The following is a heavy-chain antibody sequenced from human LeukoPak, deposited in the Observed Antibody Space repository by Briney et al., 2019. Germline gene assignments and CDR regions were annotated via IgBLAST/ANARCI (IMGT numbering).Heavy chain of an antibody. V-gene: IGHV3-30*02. D-gene: IGHD3-10*01. Sequence: GGSLRLSCAASGFTLSSYGMHWVRQAPGKGLEWVAFIRYDGSNKYYADSVKGRFTISRDNSKNTLYLQMNSLRAEDTAVYYCAKDATMVRGVVDYWGQGTLVTVSS. CDR1: GFTLSSYG. CDR3: AKDATMVRGVVDY. J-gene: IGHJ4*02. CDR2: IRYDGSNK.